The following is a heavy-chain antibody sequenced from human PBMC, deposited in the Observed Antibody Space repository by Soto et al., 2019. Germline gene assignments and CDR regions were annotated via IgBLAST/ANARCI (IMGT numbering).Heavy chain of an antibody. Sequence: ASPDVSCWACVSYFNRYVSSFRQQANGQGLEGMGWSRPHDNYANYAQNFQGRVSMTTDASTNTAFMELRSLRSDDTAIYYCARRDFQSSGSYFWFDPWGPGTQV. V-gene: IGHV1-18*01. J-gene: IGHJ5*02. CDR2: SRPHDNYA. CDR3: ARRDFQSSGSYFWFDP. CDR1: VSYFNRYV. D-gene: IGHD1-26*01.